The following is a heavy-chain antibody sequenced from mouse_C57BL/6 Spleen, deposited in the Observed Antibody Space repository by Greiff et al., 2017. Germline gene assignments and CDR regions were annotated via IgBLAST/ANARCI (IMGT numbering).Heavy chain of an antibody. CDR1: GFSLTSYG. J-gene: IGHJ4*01. D-gene: IGHD1-1*02. Sequence: VQLVESGPGLVQPSQSLSITCTVSGFSLTSYGVHWVRQSPGKGLEWLGVIWRGGSTDYNAAFMSRLSITKDNSKSQVFFKMYSLQADDTAIYYCAKVVKGNYYAMDYWGQGTSVTVSS. CDR3: AKVVKGNYYAMDY. V-gene: IGHV2-5*01. CDR2: IWRGGST.